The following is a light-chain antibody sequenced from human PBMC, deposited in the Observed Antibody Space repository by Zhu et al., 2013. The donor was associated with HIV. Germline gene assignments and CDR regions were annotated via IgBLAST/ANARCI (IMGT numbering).Light chain of an antibody. CDR2: DAS. J-gene: IGKJ1*01. CDR3: LQHNTYPRT. V-gene: IGKV1-33*01. CDR1: QDINNN. Sequence: DIQMTQSPSSLSASVGDRITLTCQACQDINNNLNWYHQKPGKAPKLLIYDASNLETRVPSRFSGSGSGTEFTLTISSLQPEDFATYYCLQHNTYPRTFGQGTKVEIK.